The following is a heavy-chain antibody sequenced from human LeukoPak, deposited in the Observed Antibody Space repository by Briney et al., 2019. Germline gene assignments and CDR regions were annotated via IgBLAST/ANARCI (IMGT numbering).Heavy chain of an antibody. J-gene: IGHJ3*02. CDR2: ISYDGSNK. D-gene: IGHD2-21*01. CDR3: ASLWWLDPYDAFDI. V-gene: IGHV3-30*04. Sequence: PGRSLRLSRAASGFTFSSYAMHWVRQAPGKGLEWVAVISYDGSNKYYADSVKGRFTISRDNSKNTLYLQMNSLRAEDTAVYYCASLWWLDPYDAFDIWGQGTMVTVSS. CDR1: GFTFSSYA.